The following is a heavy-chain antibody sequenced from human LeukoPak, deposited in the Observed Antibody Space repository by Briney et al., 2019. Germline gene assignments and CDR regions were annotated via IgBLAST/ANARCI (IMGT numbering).Heavy chain of an antibody. CDR3: ARGGDFPNWFDP. V-gene: IGHV4-61*01. D-gene: IGHD3-3*01. CDR2: IYYSGST. Sequence: SETLSLTCTVSGGSISSSSYYWSWIRQPPGKGLEWIGYIYYSGSTNYNPSLKSRVTISVDTSKNQFSLKLSSVTAADTAVYYCARGGDFPNWFDPWGQGTLVTVSS. J-gene: IGHJ5*02. CDR1: GGSISSSSYY.